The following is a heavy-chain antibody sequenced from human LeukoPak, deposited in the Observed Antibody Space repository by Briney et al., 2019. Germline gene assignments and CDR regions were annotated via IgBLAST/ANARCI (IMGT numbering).Heavy chain of an antibody. Sequence: ASVKVSCKASGYTFTGYYMHWVRQAPGQGLEWMGWINPNSGGTNYAQKFQGRVTTTRDTSISTAYMELSRLRSDDTAVYYCAAPGAAAGTHWFDPWGQGTLVTVSS. J-gene: IGHJ5*02. CDR2: INPNSGGT. D-gene: IGHD6-13*01. V-gene: IGHV1-2*02. CDR3: AAPGAAAGTHWFDP. CDR1: GYTFTGYY.